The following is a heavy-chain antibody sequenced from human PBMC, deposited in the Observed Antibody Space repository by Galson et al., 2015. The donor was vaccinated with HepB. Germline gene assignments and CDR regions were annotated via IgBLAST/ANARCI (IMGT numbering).Heavy chain of an antibody. Sequence: QSGAEVKKPGESLRISCKGSGYSFTSYWISWVRQMPGKGLEWMGRIDPSDSYTNYSPSFQGHVTISADKSISTAYLQWSSLKASDTAMYYCARLTWGAVAGTVGFFDYWGQGTLVTVSS. CDR1: GYSFTSYW. D-gene: IGHD6-19*01. CDR3: ARLTWGAVAGTVGFFDY. CDR2: IDPSDSYT. V-gene: IGHV5-10-1*01. J-gene: IGHJ4*02.